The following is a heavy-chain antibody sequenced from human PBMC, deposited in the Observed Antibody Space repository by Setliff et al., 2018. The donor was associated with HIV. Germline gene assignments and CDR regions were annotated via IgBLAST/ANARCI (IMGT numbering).Heavy chain of an antibody. CDR2: MNPNNGNT. Sequence: GASVKVSCKASGYTFLTYGISWVRQATGQGLEWMGWMNPNNGNTNYAQKLQGRLTMTTDTSTSTAYMDLRSLRSDDTAVYYCARRGNYYASAFDYWGQGTLVTVSS. J-gene: IGHJ4*02. CDR1: GYTFLTYG. CDR3: ARRGNYYASAFDY. D-gene: IGHD3-10*01. V-gene: IGHV1-18*01.